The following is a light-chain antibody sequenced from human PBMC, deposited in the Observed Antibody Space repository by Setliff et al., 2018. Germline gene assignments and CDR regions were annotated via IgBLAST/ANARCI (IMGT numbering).Light chain of an antibody. J-gene: IGLJ1*01. Sequence: QSVLIQPPSVSGSPGQSVTISCTGTSSDVGSYDYVSWYQQHPGKAPKLMIYEVTKRPPGVPARFSGSNSGNTASLTVSGLQAEDEADYYCSSYAGGSNVVFGTGTKVTV. CDR2: EVT. CDR3: SSYAGGSNVV. V-gene: IGLV2-8*01. CDR1: SSDVGSYDY.